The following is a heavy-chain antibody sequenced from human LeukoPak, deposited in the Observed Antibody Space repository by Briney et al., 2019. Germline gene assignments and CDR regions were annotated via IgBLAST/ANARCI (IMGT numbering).Heavy chain of an antibody. V-gene: IGHV3-23*01. CDR3: AKDRYDSSGYYSDFDAFDI. D-gene: IGHD3-22*01. Sequence: PGGSLRLSCAASGFTFSSYAMSWVRQAPGKGLEWVSTISGSGGSAYYADSVKGRFIISRDNSKNTPYLQMNSLRAEDTAEYYCAKDRYDSSGYYSDFDAFDIWGQGTMVTVSS. J-gene: IGHJ3*02. CDR1: GFTFSSYA. CDR2: ISGSGGSA.